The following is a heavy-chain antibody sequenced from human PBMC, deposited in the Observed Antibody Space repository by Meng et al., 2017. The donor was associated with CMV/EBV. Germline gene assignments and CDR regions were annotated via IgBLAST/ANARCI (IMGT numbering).Heavy chain of an antibody. Sequence: SLKISCAASGFTFDDYAMHWVRQAPGKGMEWVSGISWNSGSICYADSVKGRFTISRDNAKNSLYLQMNSLRAEDTAVYYCAGPLYPKGTDAFDIWGQGTMVTVSS. V-gene: IGHV3-9*01. CDR1: GFTFDDYA. D-gene: IGHD2-8*01. J-gene: IGHJ3*02. CDR3: AGPLYPKGTDAFDI. CDR2: ISWNSGSI.